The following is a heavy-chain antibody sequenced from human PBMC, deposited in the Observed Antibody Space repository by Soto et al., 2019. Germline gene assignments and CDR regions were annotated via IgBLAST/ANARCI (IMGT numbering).Heavy chain of an antibody. Sequence: SETLSLTCAVSGYPINSDYYWGWIRQPPGKGLEWIGSVDHSGRTYYSPSLRSRLTIFIDTSKDQFSLRLTSVTAADTAMYFCAKKGYYPSGKINLFDSWGPGTLVTVSS. CDR1: GYPINSDYY. J-gene: IGHJ4*02. CDR3: AKKGYYPSGKINLFDS. D-gene: IGHD3-10*01. CDR2: VDHSGRT. V-gene: IGHV4-38-2*01.